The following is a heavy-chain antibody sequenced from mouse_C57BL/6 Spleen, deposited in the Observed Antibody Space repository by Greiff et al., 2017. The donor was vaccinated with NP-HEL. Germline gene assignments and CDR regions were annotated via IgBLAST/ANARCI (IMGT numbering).Heavy chain of an antibody. V-gene: IGHV5-16*01. Sequence: DVKLVESEGGLVQPGSSMKLSCTASGFTFSDYYMAWVRQVPEKGLEWVANINYDGSSTYYLDSLKSRFIISRDNAKNILYLQMSSLKSEDTATYYCATAQAKGWFAYWGQGTLVTVSA. CDR2: INYDGSST. D-gene: IGHD3-2*02. CDR1: GFTFSDYY. CDR3: ATAQAKGWFAY. J-gene: IGHJ3*01.